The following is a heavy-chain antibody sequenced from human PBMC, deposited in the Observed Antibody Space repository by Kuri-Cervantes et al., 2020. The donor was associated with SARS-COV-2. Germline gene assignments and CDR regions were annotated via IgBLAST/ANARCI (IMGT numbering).Heavy chain of an antibody. J-gene: IGHJ4*02. V-gene: IGHV1-18*01. D-gene: IGHD6-13*01. CDR2: ISAYNGNT. Sequence: ASVKVSCKASGYTFTSYGISWVRQAPGQGLEWMGWISAYNGNTNYAQKLQGRVTMTTDTSTSTAYMELRSLRSGDTAMYYCAAADSTYWYSPEYFDYWGQGTLVTVSS. CDR3: AAADSTYWYSPEYFDY. CDR1: GYTFTSYG.